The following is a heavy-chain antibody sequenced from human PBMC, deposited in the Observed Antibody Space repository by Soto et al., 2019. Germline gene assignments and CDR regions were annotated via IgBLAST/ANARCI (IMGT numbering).Heavy chain of an antibody. V-gene: IGHV4-34*01. CDR2: INHSGST. CDR1: GGSISGYY. D-gene: IGHD6-25*01. Sequence: SETLSLTCTVSGGSISGYYWTWIRQPPGTGLEWIGEINHSGSTNYNPSLKSRVTISIDTSKNQFSLNVTSVTAADTAMYYCARTRDGYTAFDYWGQGTLVTVSS. CDR3: ARTRDGYTAFDY. J-gene: IGHJ4*02.